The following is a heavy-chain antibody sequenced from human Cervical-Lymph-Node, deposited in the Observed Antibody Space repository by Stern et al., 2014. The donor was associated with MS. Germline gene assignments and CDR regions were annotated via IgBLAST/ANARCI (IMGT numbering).Heavy chain of an antibody. CDR2: VSYDGDNK. D-gene: IGHD5-24*01. J-gene: IGHJ4*02. CDR3: AKVEVATINYYFDS. V-gene: IGHV3-30*18. Sequence: QVKLVQSGGGVVQPGRSLRLSCAASGFTFSNHAMHWVRQAPGQGLEWLGFVSYDGDNKYYADSVKGRFTISRDNSKNTLSLQVNSLRAEDTAVYYCAKVEVATINYYFDSWGQGTLVTVSS. CDR1: GFTFSNHA.